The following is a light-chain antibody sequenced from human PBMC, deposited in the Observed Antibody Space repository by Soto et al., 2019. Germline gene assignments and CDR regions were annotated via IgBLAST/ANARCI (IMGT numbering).Light chain of an antibody. J-gene: IGLJ1*01. Sequence: SALTQPASVSGSPGQSITISCAGTSSDVGGYNYVSWYQQHPGKAPKLMIYEVSNRPSGVSNRFSGSKSGNTASLTISGLQAEDEADSYCTSYMSRSRVFGTGTRV. V-gene: IGLV2-14*01. CDR2: EVS. CDR3: TSYMSRSRV. CDR1: SSDVGGYNY.